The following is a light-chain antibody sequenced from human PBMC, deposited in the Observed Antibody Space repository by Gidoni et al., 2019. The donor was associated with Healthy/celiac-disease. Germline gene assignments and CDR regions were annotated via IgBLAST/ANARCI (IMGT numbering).Light chain of an antibody. Sequence: QSVLTQPPSASGTPGPRVTISCSGSSSNIGNYYVYWYQQLPGTAPKLLIYRNNQRPSGVPDRFSGSKSGTSASLAISGLRSEDEADFYCAAWDDSLGGVVFGGGTKLTVL. CDR1: SSNIGNYY. J-gene: IGLJ2*01. CDR3: AAWDDSLGGVV. V-gene: IGLV1-47*01. CDR2: RNN.